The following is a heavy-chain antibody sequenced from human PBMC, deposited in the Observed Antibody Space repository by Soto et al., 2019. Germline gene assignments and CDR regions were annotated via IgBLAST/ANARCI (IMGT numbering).Heavy chain of an antibody. V-gene: IGHV1-18*01. CDR1: GYTFTSYG. D-gene: IGHD3-22*01. J-gene: IGHJ6*02. Sequence: ASVQVSCKASGYTFTSYGISWVRQAPGQGLEWLGWISPYDDNTKYAQIFQGRVSMTTDTSSNTAYMELRSLRSDDTAMYYCARGGYYDSSGSRNYHYYGMNVWGQGTTVTVSS. CDR3: ARGGYYDSSGSRNYHYYGMNV. CDR2: ISPYDDNT.